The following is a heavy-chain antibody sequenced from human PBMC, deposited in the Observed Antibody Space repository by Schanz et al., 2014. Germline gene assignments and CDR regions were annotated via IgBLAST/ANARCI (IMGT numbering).Heavy chain of an antibody. CDR2: IRYNGINE. J-gene: IGHJ4*02. V-gene: IGHV3-30*02. CDR3: AKDLPSDYYIAY. CDR1: GFTFSNYG. D-gene: IGHD3-22*01. Sequence: QVQLVESGGGVVQPGGSLRLSCAASGFTFSNYGLHWVRQAPGKGLEWVAFIRYNGINEYYADSVKGRFTISRDNSKNTLYLQMNSLRAEETAVYYCAKDLPSDYYIAYWGQGTLVTVSS.